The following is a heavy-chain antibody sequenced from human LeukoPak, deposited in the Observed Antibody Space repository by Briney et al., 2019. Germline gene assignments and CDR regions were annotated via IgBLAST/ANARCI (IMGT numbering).Heavy chain of an antibody. V-gene: IGHV3-23*01. CDR3: ARWYCSSTNCYYDY. D-gene: IGHD2-2*01. CDR1: GFTFSSYS. J-gene: IGHJ4*02. Sequence: GGSLRLSCAASGFTFSSYSMSWVRQAPGKGLEWVSTFSGTGEITYYADSVKGRFTISRDNSKNTLYLQMNSLRAEDTAVYYCARWYCSSTNCYYDYWGQGTLVTVSS. CDR2: FSGTGEIT.